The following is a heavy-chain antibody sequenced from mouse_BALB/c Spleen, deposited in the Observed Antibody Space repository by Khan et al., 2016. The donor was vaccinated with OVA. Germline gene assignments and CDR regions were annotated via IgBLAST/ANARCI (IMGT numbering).Heavy chain of an antibody. Sequence: VQLQESGPGLVQPSQSLSITCTVSGFSLTTYGIHWVRQSPGKGLEWLGVIWSGGSTDYNAPFISRLNISQDNSKSQVFFKMNSLQADDTAIYYCARHSYRYDFTYWGQGTLSLSLQ. D-gene: IGHD2-12*01. CDR1: GFSLTTYG. J-gene: IGHJ3*01. V-gene: IGHV2-2*01. CDR3: ARHSYRYDFTY. CDR2: IWSGGST.